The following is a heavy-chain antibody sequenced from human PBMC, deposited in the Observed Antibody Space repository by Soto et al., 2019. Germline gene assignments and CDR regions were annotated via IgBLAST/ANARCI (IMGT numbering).Heavy chain of an antibody. V-gene: IGHV3-7*03. Sequence: EVQLVESGGGLVQPGGSLRLSCAASGFTFSSYWMSWVRQAPGKGLEWVANIKQDGSEKYYVDSVKGRFTISRDNAKNSLYLQMNSLRAEDTAVYYCARGLQNDDWDAFDIWGQGTMVTVSS. J-gene: IGHJ3*02. CDR3: ARGLQNDDWDAFDI. D-gene: IGHD1-1*01. CDR1: GFTFSSYW. CDR2: IKQDGSEK.